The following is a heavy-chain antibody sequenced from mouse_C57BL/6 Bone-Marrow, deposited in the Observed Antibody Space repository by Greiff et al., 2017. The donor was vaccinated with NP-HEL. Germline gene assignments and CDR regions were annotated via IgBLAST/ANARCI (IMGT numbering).Heavy chain of an antibody. D-gene: IGHD1-2*01. CDR1: GYTFTSYW. CDR3: AIFHFIYYYSMDY. CDR2: INPSNGGT. V-gene: IGHV1-53*01. J-gene: IGHJ4*01. Sequence: VQLQQSGTELVKPGASVKLSCKASGYTFTSYWMHWVKQRPGQGLEWIGNINPSNGGTNYNEKFKSKATLTVDKSSSTAYMQLSSLTSEDSAVYYCAIFHFIYYYSMDYWGQGTSVTVSS.